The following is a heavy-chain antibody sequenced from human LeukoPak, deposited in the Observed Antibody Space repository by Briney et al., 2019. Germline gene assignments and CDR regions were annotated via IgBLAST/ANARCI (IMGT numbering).Heavy chain of an antibody. V-gene: IGHV3-7*04. CDR3: TRVGYIDEGIDY. CDR1: GFTFSNYW. D-gene: IGHD5-24*01. CDR2: IKQDGSKK. J-gene: IGHJ4*02. Sequence: GGSLRLSCAASGFTFSNYWMSWVRQAPGKGLEWVANIKQDGSKKSYVDSVKGRFTISRDNAKNSLYLQMNSLRAEDTAIYYCTRVGYIDEGIDYWGQGTLVTVSS.